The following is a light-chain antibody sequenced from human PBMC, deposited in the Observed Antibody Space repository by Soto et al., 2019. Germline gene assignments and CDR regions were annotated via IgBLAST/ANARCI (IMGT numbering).Light chain of an antibody. V-gene: IGLV2-14*03. CDR3: SSFTGSSYV. CDR2: DVT. CDR1: SSDVGNNNY. Sequence: QSALTQPASVSGSPGQSITISCTGTSSDVGNNNYVSWYQHNPGRAPKVMICDVTNRPSGVSNRFSGSKSGNTASLTISGLQADDEADYYCSSFTGSSYVFGTGTKVTVL. J-gene: IGLJ1*01.